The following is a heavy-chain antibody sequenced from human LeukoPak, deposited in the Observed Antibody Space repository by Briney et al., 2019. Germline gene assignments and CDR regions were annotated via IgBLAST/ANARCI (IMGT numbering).Heavy chain of an antibody. J-gene: IGHJ4*02. Sequence: GKSLTLSCVVSGFNFDNFAMHWVRQPLGKGLEGVAVISHDGRTKYYADSMKGRITISRDNSKNTLFLQMNNLRSEDTAVYFCARPSPPGDGYNPPDHWGQGTLVTVSS. D-gene: IGHD5-24*01. CDR2: ISHDGRTK. CDR1: GFNFDNFA. CDR3: ARPSPPGDGYNPPDH. V-gene: IGHV3-30*04.